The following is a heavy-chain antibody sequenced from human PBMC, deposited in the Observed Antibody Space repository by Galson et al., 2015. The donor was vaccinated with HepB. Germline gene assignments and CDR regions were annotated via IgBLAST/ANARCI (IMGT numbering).Heavy chain of an antibody. CDR2: IYTSGST. CDR3: ARGKVSSSWSDY. V-gene: IGHV4-61*02. Sequence: TLSLTCTVSGGSISSGSYYWSWIRQPAGKGLEWIGRIYTSGSTNYNPSLKSRVTMSVDTSKNQFSLKLSSVTAADTAVYYCARGKVSSSWSDYWGQGTLVTVSS. J-gene: IGHJ4*02. D-gene: IGHD6-13*01. CDR1: GGSISSGSYY.